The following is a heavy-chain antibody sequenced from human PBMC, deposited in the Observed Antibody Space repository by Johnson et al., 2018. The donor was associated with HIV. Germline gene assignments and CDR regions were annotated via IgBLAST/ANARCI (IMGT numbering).Heavy chain of an antibody. J-gene: IGHJ3*02. D-gene: IGHD5-24*01. CDR2: ISYDGSNK. Sequence: QVQLVESGGGVVQPGRSLRLSCAASGFTFSSYAMHWVRQATGKGLEWVAVISYDGSNKYYADSVKGRFTISRDNSKNTLYLQMNSLRAEDTAVYYCAREPPVAVATHDAFDIWGQGTMVTLSS. V-gene: IGHV3-30-3*01. CDR1: GFTFSSYA. CDR3: AREPPVAVATHDAFDI.